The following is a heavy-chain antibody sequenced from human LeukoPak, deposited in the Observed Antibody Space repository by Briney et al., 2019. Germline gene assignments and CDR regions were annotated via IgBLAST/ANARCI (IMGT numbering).Heavy chain of an antibody. CDR3: VRDNAYTFDY. J-gene: IGHJ4*01. Sequence: GGSLRLSCAVSGFKFSSYWMNWVRQVPGKGLIWVAHINTNGDSANYADSVKGRFTISRDNAKSTLSLQMNSLRAEDTAIYYCVRDNAYTFDYWGQGTLVTVSS. CDR1: GFKFSSYW. V-gene: IGHV3-74*01. D-gene: IGHD5-24*01. CDR2: INTNGDSA.